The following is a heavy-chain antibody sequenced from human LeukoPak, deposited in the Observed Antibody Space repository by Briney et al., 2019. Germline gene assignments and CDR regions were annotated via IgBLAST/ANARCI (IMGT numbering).Heavy chain of an antibody. CDR1: GYSFTRYW. J-gene: IGHJ5*02. V-gene: IGHV5-10-1*01. D-gene: IGHD1-26*01. CDR2: IDPSDSYT. CDR3: ATSQRERGWFDP. Sequence: KLGESLKISCKASGYSFTRYWISWVRQMPGKGLEWMGRIDPSDSYTNYSPSFQGHVTISVDMSTSTAYLQWNSLKASDTAMYYCATSQRERGWFDPWGQGTLVTVSS.